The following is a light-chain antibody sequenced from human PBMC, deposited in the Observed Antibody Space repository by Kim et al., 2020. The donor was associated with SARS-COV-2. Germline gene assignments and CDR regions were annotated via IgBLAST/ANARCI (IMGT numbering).Light chain of an antibody. J-gene: IGLJ3*02. CDR1: SSNIGSHT. CDR3: AAWDDSLNGPV. Sequence: GQRVTISCSGSSSNIGSHTVSWYQQLPGTAPKLLMYSNNQRPSGVPDRFSGSKSGTSASLAISGLQSEDEADYFCAAWDDSLNGPVFGGGTQLTVL. CDR2: SNN. V-gene: IGLV1-44*01.